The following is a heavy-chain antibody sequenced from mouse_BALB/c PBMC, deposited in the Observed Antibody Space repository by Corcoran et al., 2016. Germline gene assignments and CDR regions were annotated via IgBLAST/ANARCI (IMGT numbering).Heavy chain of an antibody. CDR1: WYTFTNYG. V-gene: IGHV9-3-1*01. CDR3: AREPYAMDY. Sequence: QIQLVQSGPELKKPGETVKISCKASWYTFTNYGMNWVKQAPGKGLKWKGWINTYTGEPTYADDFKGRFAFSLETSASTAYLQINSLKNEDTATYFCAREPYAMDYWGQGTSVTVSS. CDR2: INTYTGEP. J-gene: IGHJ4*01.